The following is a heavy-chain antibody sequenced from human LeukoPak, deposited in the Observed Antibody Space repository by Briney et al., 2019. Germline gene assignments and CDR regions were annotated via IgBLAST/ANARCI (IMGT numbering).Heavy chain of an antibody. J-gene: IGHJ4*02. Sequence: ASVKVSCKAFGYTFTSNYMHWVRQAPGQGPEWMGVISPSGGSTTYAQKFQGRVTMTRDTSISTAYMELSRLRPDDTAVYYCARGIYYDILTGYYSPFDYWGQGTLVTVSS. V-gene: IGHV1-46*01. CDR3: ARGIYYDILTGYYSPFDY. D-gene: IGHD3-9*01. CDR1: GYTFTSNY. CDR2: ISPSGGST.